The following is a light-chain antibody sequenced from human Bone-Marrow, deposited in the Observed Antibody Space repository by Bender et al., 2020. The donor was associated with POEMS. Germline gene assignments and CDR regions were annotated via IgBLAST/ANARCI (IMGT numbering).Light chain of an antibody. CDR3: CSYTGSNVALYV. Sequence: QSALTQPPSASGSPGQSVTISCTGTSSDVGGYNYVSWYQQHPGKAPKLIIYEVSKRPSGVPDRFSGSKSGNTASLTVSGLQPEDEADYFCCSYTGSNVALYVFGTGTRVTVL. CDR1: SSDVGGYNY. CDR2: EVS. V-gene: IGLV2-8*01. J-gene: IGLJ1*01.